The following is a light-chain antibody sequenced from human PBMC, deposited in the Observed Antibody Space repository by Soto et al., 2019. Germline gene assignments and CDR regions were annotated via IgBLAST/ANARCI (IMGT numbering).Light chain of an antibody. CDR1: RDISNF. CDR2: AAY. V-gene: IGKV1-27*01. Sequence: DIQMTQFPSSLSASVGDRVTVTCRASRDISNFLAWYQQKPGEVPHLLIYAAYTLESGVPSRFSGSASGTDFTLTIASLQPEDVATYYCPRYNPRPPWEFGQGTTGEI. J-gene: IGKJ1*01. CDR3: PRYNPRPPWE.